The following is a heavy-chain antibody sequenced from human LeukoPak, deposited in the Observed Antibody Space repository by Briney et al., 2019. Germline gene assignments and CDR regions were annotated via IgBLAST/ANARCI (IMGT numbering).Heavy chain of an antibody. CDR3: AKDHLPGIVVADRDY. J-gene: IGHJ4*02. D-gene: IGHD6-19*01. CDR2: ISGSGGST. V-gene: IGHV3-23*01. Sequence: GGSLRLSCAASGFTFSSYAMSWVRQAPGKGLEWVSAISGSGGSTYYADSVKGRFTISRDNSKNTLYLQMNSLRAEDTAIYYCAKDHLPGIVVADRDYWGQGTLVTVSP. CDR1: GFTFSSYA.